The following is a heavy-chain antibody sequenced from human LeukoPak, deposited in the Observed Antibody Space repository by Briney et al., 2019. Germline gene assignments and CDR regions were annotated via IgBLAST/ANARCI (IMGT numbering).Heavy chain of an antibody. D-gene: IGHD3-10*01. J-gene: IGHJ4*02. V-gene: IGHV3-48*03. CDR3: ARAAGYYGSGSYLFNFDY. CDR2: ISSSGSTI. Sequence: GGSLRLSCAASGFTFSSYEMNWVRQAPGKGLECVSYISSSGSTIYYADSVKGRFTISRDNAKNSLYLQMNSLRAEDTAVYYCARAAGYYGSGSYLFNFDYWGQGTLVTVSS. CDR1: GFTFSSYE.